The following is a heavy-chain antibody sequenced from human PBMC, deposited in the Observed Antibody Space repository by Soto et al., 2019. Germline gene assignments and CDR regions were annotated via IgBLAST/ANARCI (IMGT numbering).Heavy chain of an antibody. Sequence: QVQLQESGPGLVKPSQTLSLTCSVSCGSITTGGHYWSWVRQQPGKVLEWIGYIFYTGSTYYNPSLNSRTSISVDKSTNQFSLRLRSVTAAATAVYYCASARTAVPADWYFDLWGHGPLVTVAS. V-gene: IGHV4-31*03. J-gene: IGHJ2*01. CDR3: ASARTAVPADWYFDL. CDR1: CGSITTGGHY. CDR2: IFYTGST.